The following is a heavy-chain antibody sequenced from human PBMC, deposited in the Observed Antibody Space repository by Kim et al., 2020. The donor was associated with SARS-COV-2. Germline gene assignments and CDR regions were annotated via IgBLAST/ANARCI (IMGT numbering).Heavy chain of an antibody. CDR3: ARDLAYGSGSWFDY. CDR2: INHSGST. V-gene: IGHV4-34*01. Sequence: SETLSLTCAVYGGSFSGYYWSWIRQPPGKGLEWIGEINHSGSTNYNPSLKSRVTISVDTSKNQFSLKLSSVTAADTAVYYCARDLAYGSGSWFDYWGQGTLVTVSS. D-gene: IGHD3-10*01. CDR1: GGSFSGYY. J-gene: IGHJ4*02.